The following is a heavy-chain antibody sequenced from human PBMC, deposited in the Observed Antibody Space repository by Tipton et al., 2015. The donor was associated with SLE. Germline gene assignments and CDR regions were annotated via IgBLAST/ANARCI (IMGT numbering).Heavy chain of an antibody. CDR3: ARATTPRHYFDY. D-gene: IGHD4-11*01. V-gene: IGHV3-23*01. Sequence: SLRLSCAASGFTFSSYAMSWVRQAPGKGLEWVSAISGSGGSTYYADSVKGRFTISSDNSKNTLYLQMNSLRAEDSAVYYCARATTPRHYFDYWGQGTLVTVSS. J-gene: IGHJ4*02. CDR1: GFTFSSYA. CDR2: ISGSGGST.